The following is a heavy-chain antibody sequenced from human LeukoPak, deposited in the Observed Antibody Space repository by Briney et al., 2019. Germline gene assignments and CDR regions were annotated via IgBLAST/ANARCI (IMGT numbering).Heavy chain of an antibody. CDR2: IYYSGST. J-gene: IGHJ4*02. V-gene: IGHV4-39*01. CDR1: GGSITSSSDY. Sequence: PSETLSLTCIVSGGSITSSSDYWGWIRQPPGKGLEWIGSIYYSGSTYYNPSLKSRVTISVDTSKNQFSLKLSSVTAADTAVYYCARLRGLASSGWYVFDYWGQGTLVTVSS. D-gene: IGHD6-19*01. CDR3: ARLRGLASSGWYVFDY.